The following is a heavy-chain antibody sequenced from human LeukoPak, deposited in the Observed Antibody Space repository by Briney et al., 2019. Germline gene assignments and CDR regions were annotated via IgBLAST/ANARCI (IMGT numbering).Heavy chain of an antibody. D-gene: IGHD3-10*01. Sequence: SETLSLTCTVSGGSISSSSYYWGWIRQPPGKGLEWIGSIYYSGSTYYNPSLKSRVTISVDKSKNQFSLKLSSVTAADTAVYYCASPNISLYGSGSYYREFDYWGQGTLVTVSS. J-gene: IGHJ4*02. CDR2: IYYSGST. V-gene: IGHV4-39*07. CDR1: GGSISSSSYY. CDR3: ASPNISLYGSGSYYREFDY.